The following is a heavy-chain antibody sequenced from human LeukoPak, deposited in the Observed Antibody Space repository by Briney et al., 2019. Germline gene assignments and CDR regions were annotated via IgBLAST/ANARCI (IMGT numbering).Heavy chain of an antibody. J-gene: IGHJ4*02. D-gene: IGHD4-11*01. CDR3: AKVGDYGNYALDY. CDR1: GFTFSSYG. Sequence: GGSLRLSCAASGFTFSSYGMHWVRQAPGKGLEWVAVISYDGSYKYYADSVKGRFTISRDNSKNTLYLQMNSLRAEDTAVYYCAKVGDYGNYALDYWGQGTLVTVSS. V-gene: IGHV3-30*18. CDR2: ISYDGSYK.